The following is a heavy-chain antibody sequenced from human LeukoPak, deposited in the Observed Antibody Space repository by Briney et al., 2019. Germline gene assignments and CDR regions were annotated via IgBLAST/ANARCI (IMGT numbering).Heavy chain of an antibody. V-gene: IGHV4-38-2*01. D-gene: IGHD1-26*01. Sequence: PSETLSLTCAVSGHSISSGYYWGWIRQPPGKGLEWIGSIYHSGSTYYNPSLKSRVTISVDTSKNQFSLKLSSVTAADTAVYYCARQTLVGAIYWGQGTLVTVSS. CDR3: ARQTLVGAIY. CDR2: IYHSGST. CDR1: GHSISSGYY. J-gene: IGHJ4*02.